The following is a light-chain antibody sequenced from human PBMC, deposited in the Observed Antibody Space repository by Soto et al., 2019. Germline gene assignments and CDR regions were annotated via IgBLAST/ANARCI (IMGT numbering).Light chain of an antibody. CDR1: QDISNY. CDR2: DAS. J-gene: IGKJ2*01. V-gene: IGKV1-33*01. CDR3: QQYDNLPPYT. Sequence: DIQMTQSPSSLSASVGDRVTITCQASQDISNYLNWYQQKPGKAPKLLIYDASNVETGVPSRFRGSGSGTDFTFTISSLQPEDIATYYCQQYDNLPPYTFGQGTKLEIK.